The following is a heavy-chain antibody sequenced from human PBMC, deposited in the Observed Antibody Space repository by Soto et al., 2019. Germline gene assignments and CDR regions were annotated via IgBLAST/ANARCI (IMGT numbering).Heavy chain of an antibody. D-gene: IGHD6-19*01. CDR1: GFTFNSSG. Sequence: EVQLLEAGGGLVQPGGSLRLSCAASGFTFNSSGMSWVRQAPGKGLEWVSTTSGGAGSTYYADSVKGRFTISRDNSKNTLYLQMNSLRADDTAVYYCAKGRYRIGWYDPYFDYWGQGTLVTVSS. V-gene: IGHV3-23*01. CDR2: TSGGAGST. J-gene: IGHJ4*02. CDR3: AKGRYRIGWYDPYFDY.